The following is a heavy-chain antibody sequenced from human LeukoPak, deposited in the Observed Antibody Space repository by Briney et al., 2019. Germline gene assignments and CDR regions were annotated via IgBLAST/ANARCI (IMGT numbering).Heavy chain of an antibody. V-gene: IGHV3-15*01. Sequence: EGSLRLSCAASGFTFSNAWMSWVRQAPGKGLEWVGRIKSKTDGGTTDYAAPVKGRFTISRDDSKNTLYLQMNSLKTEDTAVYYCTTVNWNDVWDDYWGQGTLVTVSS. J-gene: IGHJ4*02. CDR3: TTVNWNDVWDDY. D-gene: IGHD1-20*01. CDR1: GFTFSNAW. CDR2: IKSKTDGGTT.